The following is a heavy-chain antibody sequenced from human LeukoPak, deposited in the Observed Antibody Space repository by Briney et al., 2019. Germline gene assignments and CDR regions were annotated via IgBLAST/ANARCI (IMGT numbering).Heavy chain of an antibody. CDR3: AKKAFWSGYYAPYAFDI. J-gene: IGHJ3*02. Sequence: GGSLRLSCAASGFTFSSYAMSWVRQAPGKGLEWVSAISGSGGSTYYADSVKGRFTISRDNSENTLYLQMHSLRAEDTAVYYCAKKAFWSGYYAPYAFDIWGQGTMVTVSS. CDR1: GFTFSSYA. D-gene: IGHD3-3*01. CDR2: ISGSGGST. V-gene: IGHV3-23*01.